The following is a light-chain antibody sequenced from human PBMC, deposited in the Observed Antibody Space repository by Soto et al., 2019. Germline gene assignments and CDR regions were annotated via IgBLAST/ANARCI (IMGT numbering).Light chain of an antibody. CDR1: QNIASSY. V-gene: IGKV3-20*01. CDR2: GAS. J-gene: IGKJ2*01. CDR3: QQYGSSSYT. Sequence: EIVLTQSPGTLSLSPGERATLSCRARQNIASSYLTWYQHKPGQAPRLLIYGASSRATGIPDRFSGSGSGTDFTLTISILEPEDFAVYYCQQYGSSSYTFGQGTQLEIK.